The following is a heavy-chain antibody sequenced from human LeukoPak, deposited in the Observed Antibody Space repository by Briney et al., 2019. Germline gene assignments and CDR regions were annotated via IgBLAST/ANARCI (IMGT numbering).Heavy chain of an antibody. Sequence: GSLRLSCAASGFTFSSYAMSWIRQPPGKGLEWIGEINHSGSTNYNPSLKSRVTISVDTSKNQFSLKLSSVTAADTAVYYCARRSGYSWYWGQGTLVTVSS. V-gene: IGHV4-34*01. CDR3: ARRSGYSWY. D-gene: IGHD5-12*01. CDR2: INHSGST. CDR1: GFTFSSYA. J-gene: IGHJ4*02.